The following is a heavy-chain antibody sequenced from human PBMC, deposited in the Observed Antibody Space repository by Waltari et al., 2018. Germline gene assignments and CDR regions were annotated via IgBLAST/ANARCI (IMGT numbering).Heavy chain of an antibody. CDR1: GFTFSSYS. CDR3: ARVVPAAFTDY. Sequence: EVQLVESGGGLVQPGGSLRLSCAASGFTFSSYSMNWVRQAPGKGLEWVSYISSSGSTIYYADSVKGRFTISRDNAKNSLYLQMNSLRAEDTAVYYCARVVPAAFTDYWGQGTLVTVSS. V-gene: IGHV3-48*04. J-gene: IGHJ4*02. D-gene: IGHD2-2*01. CDR2: ISSSGSTI.